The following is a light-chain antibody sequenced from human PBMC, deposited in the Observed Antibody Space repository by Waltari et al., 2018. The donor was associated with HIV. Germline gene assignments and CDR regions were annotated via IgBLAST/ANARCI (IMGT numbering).Light chain of an antibody. CDR1: VLAKQY. Sequence: YELTQPPSMSVSPGQTAKITCPGDVLAKQYASWYKQKPGQAPVLVMSKDTERPSEIPERFSGSSSGTTVTLTISGVQAEDEADYHCQSSDDSRPWIFGGGTKMTVL. J-gene: IGLJ2*01. V-gene: IGLV3-25*03. CDR3: QSSDDSRPWI. CDR2: KDT.